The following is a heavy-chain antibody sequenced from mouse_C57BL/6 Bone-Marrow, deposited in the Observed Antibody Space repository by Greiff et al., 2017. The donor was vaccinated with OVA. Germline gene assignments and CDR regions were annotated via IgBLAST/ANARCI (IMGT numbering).Heavy chain of an antibody. D-gene: IGHD4-1*01. CDR2: IYPRSGNT. J-gene: IGHJ3*01. Sequence: QVQLQQSGAELARPGASVKLSCKASGYTFTSYGISWVKQRTGQGLEWIGEIYPRSGNTYYNEKFKGKATLTADKSSSTAYMELRSLTSEDSAVYFCARSGLGTGAYWGQGTLVTVSA. CDR3: ARSGLGTGAY. CDR1: GYTFTSYG. V-gene: IGHV1-81*01.